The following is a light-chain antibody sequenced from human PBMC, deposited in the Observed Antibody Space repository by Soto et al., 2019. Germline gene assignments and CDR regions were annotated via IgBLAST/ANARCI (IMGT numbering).Light chain of an antibody. V-gene: IGKV1-17*01. CDR3: LQHNSYPRT. CDR2: AAS. Sequence: DIQMTQSPSSLSASVGDRVTITCRASQAITNDLSWYQQKPEEPPKRLIYAASTLHSGVPSRFSGSGSGTEFTLTISSLQPEDFATYFCLQHNSYPRTFGQGTKVEIK. CDR1: QAITND. J-gene: IGKJ1*01.